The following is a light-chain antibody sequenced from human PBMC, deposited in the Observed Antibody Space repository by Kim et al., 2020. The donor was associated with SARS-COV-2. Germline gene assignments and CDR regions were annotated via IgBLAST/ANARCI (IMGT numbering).Light chain of an antibody. J-gene: IGKJ4*01. CDR2: KAS. CDR1: QSIGSW. CDR3: QQYTSYPLT. Sequence: ASVGDRVTITCRASQSIGSWLAWYQQKPGKAPKFLIYKASNLETGVPSRFSGSGSGTEFTLTISSLQPDDFATYYCQQYTSYPLTFGGGTEVEIK. V-gene: IGKV1-5*03.